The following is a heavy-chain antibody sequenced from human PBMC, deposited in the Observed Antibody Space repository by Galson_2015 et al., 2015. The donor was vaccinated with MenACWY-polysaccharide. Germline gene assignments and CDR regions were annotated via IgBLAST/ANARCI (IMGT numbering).Heavy chain of an antibody. D-gene: IGHD3-16*01. CDR1: GYTFTGYY. Sequence: SVKVSCKASGYTFTGYYLHWVRQAPGQGLEWLGWINPKSGGAKYAQDFQGRVTMTRDTSNGTAYMDLSRLRSDDTAVYFYARGHNWGYYYGMDVWGQGTTVTVSS. V-gene: IGHV1-2*02. J-gene: IGHJ6*02. CDR2: INPKSGGA. CDR3: ARGHNWGYYYGMDV.